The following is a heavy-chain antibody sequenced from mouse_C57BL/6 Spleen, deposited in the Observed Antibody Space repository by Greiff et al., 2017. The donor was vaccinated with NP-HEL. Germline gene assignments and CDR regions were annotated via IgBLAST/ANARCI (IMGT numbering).Heavy chain of an antibody. V-gene: IGHV3-6*01. D-gene: IGHD2-1*01. Sequence: EVQLQESGPGLVKPSQSLSLTCSVTGYSITSGYYWNWIRQFPGNKLEWMGYISYDGSNNYNPSLKNRISITRDTSKNQFFLKLNSVTTEDTATYYCAIGNYYYYAMDYWGQGTSVTVSS. J-gene: IGHJ4*01. CDR3: AIGNYYYYAMDY. CDR2: ISYDGSN. CDR1: GYSITSGYY.